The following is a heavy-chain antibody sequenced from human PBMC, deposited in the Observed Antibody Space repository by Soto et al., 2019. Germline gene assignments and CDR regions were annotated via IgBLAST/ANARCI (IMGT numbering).Heavy chain of an antibody. CDR1: GGSTSSGDYY. Sequence: TSETLSLTCNVSGGSTSSGDYYWSWIRQPPGKGLEWIGYIYYSGSAYYNPSLKSRVSISVDTSKNQFSLKLSSVTAADTAVYYCARERMAYDSSAQGWFDPWGQGTLVTVSS. CDR3: ARERMAYDSSAQGWFDP. D-gene: IGHD3-22*01. J-gene: IGHJ5*02. CDR2: IYYSGSA. V-gene: IGHV4-30-4*02.